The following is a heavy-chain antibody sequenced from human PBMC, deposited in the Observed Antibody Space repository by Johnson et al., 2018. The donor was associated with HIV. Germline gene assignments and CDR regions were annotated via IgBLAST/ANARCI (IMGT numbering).Heavy chain of an antibody. D-gene: IGHD3-10*01. Sequence: WMSWVRPAPGKGLEWVANIKEDGSEKYYVDSVRGRFTISRDNAKNSLYLQMNSLRAEDTAVYYCARPIARGASDIWGQGTMVTVSS. CDR2: IKEDGSEK. J-gene: IGHJ3*02. CDR1: W. CDR3: ARPIARGASDI. V-gene: IGHV3-7*05.